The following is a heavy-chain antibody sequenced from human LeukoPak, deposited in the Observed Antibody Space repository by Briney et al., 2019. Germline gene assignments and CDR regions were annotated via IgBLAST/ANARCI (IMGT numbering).Heavy chain of an antibody. Sequence: SVKVSCKASGGTFSSYAISWVRQAPGQGLEWMGRIIPILGIANYAQKFQGRVTITADESTSTAYMELSSLRSEDTAVYYCAREFDSSSSRNWFDPWGQGTLVTVSS. J-gene: IGHJ5*02. V-gene: IGHV1-69*04. CDR2: IIPILGIA. D-gene: IGHD6-6*01. CDR1: GGTFSSYA. CDR3: AREFDSSSSRNWFDP.